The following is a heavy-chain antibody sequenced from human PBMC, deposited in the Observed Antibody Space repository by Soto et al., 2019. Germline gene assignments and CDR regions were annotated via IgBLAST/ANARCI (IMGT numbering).Heavy chain of an antibody. V-gene: IGHV3-48*01. CDR2: ISGRSNTI. D-gene: IGHD3-22*01. J-gene: IGHJ4*02. CDR1: GFTCSDYN. CDR3: TREGDGSGFFSDF. Sequence: GGSLRLSCVASGFTCSDYNMNWVRQAPGKGLEWVSFISGRSNTIYYADSVKGRFTISRDNAKNSLYLLMNSLRAEDTAVYYCTREGDGSGFFSDFWGQGALVTVSS.